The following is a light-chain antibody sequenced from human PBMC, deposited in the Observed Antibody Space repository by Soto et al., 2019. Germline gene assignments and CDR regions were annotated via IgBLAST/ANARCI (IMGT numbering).Light chain of an antibody. CDR1: QSISRY. CDR3: QQSYSTPT. Sequence: DIQMTQSPSSLSASVGDRITITCRASQSISRYLNWYQHKPGKAPKLLINAASSLERGVPSRFSGGGSGTDFTLTISSLQPEDFATYYCQQSYSTPTFGQGTKVDIK. J-gene: IGKJ1*01. V-gene: IGKV1-39*01. CDR2: AAS.